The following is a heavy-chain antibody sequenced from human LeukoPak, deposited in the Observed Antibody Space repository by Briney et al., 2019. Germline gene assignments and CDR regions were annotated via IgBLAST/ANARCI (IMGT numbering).Heavy chain of an antibody. J-gene: IGHJ4*02. CDR3: ARWGYSGDIVD. D-gene: IGHD2-15*01. V-gene: IGHV3-23*01. CDR2: ISGSGVNT. Sequence: GGSLRLSCVASGFTCTGYAMTWVRQAPGKALEWVSAISGSGVNTYYEDSVKGRFTMSRDNFKNMLYLQMNSLRAEDTAVYYCARWGYSGDIVDWGQGTMVTVSS. CDR1: GFTCTGYA.